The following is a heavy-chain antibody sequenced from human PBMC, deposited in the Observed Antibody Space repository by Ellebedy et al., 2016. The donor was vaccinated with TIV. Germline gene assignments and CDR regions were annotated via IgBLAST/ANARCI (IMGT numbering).Heavy chain of an antibody. CDR3: VKEMYSSAWFGEYYFDH. Sequence: PGGSLRLSCSGSGFTFSSYGIYWVRQAPGKGLEYVSGISTNGGSTYYADSVKGRFTISRDASKNTVYLQMSSLRPEDTAVYYCVKEMYSSAWFGEYYFDHWGQGTLVTVSS. V-gene: IGHV3-64D*09. J-gene: IGHJ4*02. CDR2: ISTNGGST. CDR1: GFTFSSYG. D-gene: IGHD6-19*01.